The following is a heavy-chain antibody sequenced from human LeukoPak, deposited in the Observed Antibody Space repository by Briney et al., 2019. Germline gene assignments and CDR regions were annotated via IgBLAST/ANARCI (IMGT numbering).Heavy chain of an antibody. V-gene: IGHV4-30-2*01. CDR1: GGSISSGGYS. J-gene: IGHJ4*02. CDR3: ARLNYYDSSGPFDY. CDR2: IYHSGST. D-gene: IGHD3-22*01. Sequence: KSSETLSLTCAVSGGSISSGGYSWSWIRQPPGKGLEWIGYIYHSGSTYYNLSLKSRVTISVDRSKNQFSLKLSSVTAADTAVYYCARLNYYDSSGPFDYWGQGTLVTVSS.